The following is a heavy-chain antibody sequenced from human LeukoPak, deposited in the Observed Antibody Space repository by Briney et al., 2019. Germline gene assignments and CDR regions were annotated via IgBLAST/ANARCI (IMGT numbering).Heavy chain of an antibody. CDR2: ISGGGDAT. D-gene: IGHD1-1*01. V-gene: IGHV3-23*01. CDR3: AMLSGTYGTTSRVVDS. CDR1: GFTFTTYA. J-gene: IGHJ4*02. Sequence: GGSLRLSCAASGFTFTTYAMSWVRQAPGKGLEWVSVISGGGDATYYTESVKGRFTISRDNSKKTLYLQMNSLRAEDTAVYYCAMLSGTYGTTSRVVDSWGQGTLVAVSS.